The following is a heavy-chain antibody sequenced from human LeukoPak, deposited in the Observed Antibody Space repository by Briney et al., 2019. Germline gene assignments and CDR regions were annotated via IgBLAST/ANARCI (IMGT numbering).Heavy chain of an antibody. Sequence: GGSLRLSCAASGFTVSSNYMSWVRQAPGKGLEWVSDIYSGGSTYYADSVKGRFTISRHNSKNTLYLQMNSLRAEDTAVYYCAIHLNYYDSSGYPADAFDIWGQGTMVTVSS. CDR3: AIHLNYYDSSGYPADAFDI. V-gene: IGHV3-53*04. D-gene: IGHD3-22*01. CDR1: GFTVSSNY. CDR2: IYSGGST. J-gene: IGHJ3*02.